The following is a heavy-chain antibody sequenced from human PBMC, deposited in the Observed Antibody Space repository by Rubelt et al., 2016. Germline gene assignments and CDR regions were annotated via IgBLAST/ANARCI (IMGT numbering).Heavy chain of an antibody. J-gene: IGHJ5*02. V-gene: IGHV1-69*01. CDR2: IIPFFGTA. D-gene: IGHD2-2*01. CDR1: GATFSSYA. CDR3: ARASSTSYWEGWFDP. Sequence: QVQLVQSGAEVKKPGSSVKVSCKASGATFSSYAISRVRKAPGQGLEWLEGIIPFFGTANYAQKFQGRVTMTADESTSTAYLGLSSLRSEDTAGYYWARASSTSYWEGWFDPWGQGTLVTVSS.